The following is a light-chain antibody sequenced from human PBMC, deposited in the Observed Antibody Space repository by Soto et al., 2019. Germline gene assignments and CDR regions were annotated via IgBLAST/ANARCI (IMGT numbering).Light chain of an antibody. CDR3: SSYTSRSTLV. Sequence: QSALTQPASVSGSPGQSITISCTGTNSDIGGYNYVSWYQQHPGKAPKLMIYDVSNRPSGVSYRFSGSKSGNTASLTISGLQAEDEADYYCSSYTSRSTLVFGTGTKVTVL. J-gene: IGLJ1*01. CDR1: NSDIGGYNY. V-gene: IGLV2-14*03. CDR2: DVS.